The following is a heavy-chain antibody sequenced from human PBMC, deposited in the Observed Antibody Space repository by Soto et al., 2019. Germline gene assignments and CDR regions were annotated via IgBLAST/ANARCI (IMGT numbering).Heavy chain of an antibody. V-gene: IGHV3-74*01. CDR1: GFRFSAYR. J-gene: IGHJ4*02. CDR3: ARDSARTFDY. D-gene: IGHD3-10*01. CDR2: IDNDGST. Sequence: DVQLVESGGDLVQPGGSLRLSCAGSGFRFSAYRIHWVRQVPGKGLFWVSRIDNDGSTTYAEAVKGRFTISRDNAKNTVYLQMNSLRAEDTAVYYCARDSARTFDYWGQGTLVSVSS.